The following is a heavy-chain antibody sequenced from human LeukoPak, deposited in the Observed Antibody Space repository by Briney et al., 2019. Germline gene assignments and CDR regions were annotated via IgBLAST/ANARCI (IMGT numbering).Heavy chain of an antibody. D-gene: IGHD3-22*01. CDR3: ARAYYYDSSGYIGDNWFDP. V-gene: IGHV1-3*03. CDR2: INAGSGNT. CDR1: GYTFTSYA. J-gene: IGHJ5*02. Sequence: ASVKVSCKASGYTFTSYAMHWVRQAPGQRLEWMGWINAGSGNTKYSQEFQGRVTITRDTSASTAYMELSSLRSEDMAVYYCARAYYYDSSGYIGDNWFDPWGQGTLVTVSS.